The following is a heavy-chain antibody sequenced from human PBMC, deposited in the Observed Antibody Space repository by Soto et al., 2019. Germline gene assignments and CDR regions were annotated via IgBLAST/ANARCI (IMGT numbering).Heavy chain of an antibody. J-gene: IGHJ5*02. CDR3: AKAPKVVTHWFDP. CDR1: GFTFENFA. CDR2: IDWNSGTI. V-gene: IGHV3-9*01. D-gene: IGHD2-21*02. Sequence: EMQLVESGGGLVQPGRSLRLSCAVSGFTFENFALHWVRQAPGKGLEWVSGIDWNSGTIAYADSVKGRFTLSRDSATSSLSLHLDGLRPEDTAFYYCAKAPKVVTHWFDPWGQGTLLTVSS.